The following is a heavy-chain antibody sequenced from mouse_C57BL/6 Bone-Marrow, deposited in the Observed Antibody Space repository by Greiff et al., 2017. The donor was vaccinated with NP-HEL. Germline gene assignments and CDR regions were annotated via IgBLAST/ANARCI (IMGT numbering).Heavy chain of an antibody. Sequence: EVKLLESGGGLVQPKGSLKLSCAASGFTFNTYAMHWVRQAPGKGLEWVACIRSKSSNSATYYDDSVKGRFTISRDDSQSMLYLQMNNLKTEDTAVYYGVRSFYDGYLFAYWGQGTLVTVSA. J-gene: IGHJ3*01. CDR1: GFTFNTYA. CDR3: VRSFYDGYLFAY. V-gene: IGHV10-3*01. D-gene: IGHD2-3*01. CDR2: IRSKSSNSAT.